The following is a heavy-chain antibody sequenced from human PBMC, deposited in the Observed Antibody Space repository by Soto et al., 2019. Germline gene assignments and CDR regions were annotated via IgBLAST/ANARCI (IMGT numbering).Heavy chain of an antibody. J-gene: IGHJ3*02. CDR2: IVVGSGNP. CDR3: AASTPGDYGGNSDSDNAFDI. CDR1: GFTFTSSA. Sequence: ASVKVSCKASGFTFTSSAMQWVRQARGQRLEWIGWIVVGSGNPNYAQKFQERVTITRDMSTSTAYMELSSLRSEDTAVYYCAASTPGDYGGNSDSDNAFDIWGQGTMVTVSS. D-gene: IGHD4-17*01. V-gene: IGHV1-58*02.